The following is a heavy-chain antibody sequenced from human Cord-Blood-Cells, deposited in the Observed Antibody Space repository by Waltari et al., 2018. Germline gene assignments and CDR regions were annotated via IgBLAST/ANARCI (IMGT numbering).Heavy chain of an antibody. V-gene: IGHV1-3*01. CDR3: ARDYYDISGYYQYFQH. Sequence: QVQLVRSGAEVKKPGASVKVSCKASGYTFTSYAVHWVRQAAAKRLEWMGWINAGNGNTKYSQKFKGRVTITRDTSASTAYMEVSSLRSEGTAVYYCARDYYDISGYYQYFQHWGQCTLVTVSS. D-gene: IGHD3-22*01. CDR1: GYTFTSYA. CDR2: INAGNGNT. J-gene: IGHJ1*01.